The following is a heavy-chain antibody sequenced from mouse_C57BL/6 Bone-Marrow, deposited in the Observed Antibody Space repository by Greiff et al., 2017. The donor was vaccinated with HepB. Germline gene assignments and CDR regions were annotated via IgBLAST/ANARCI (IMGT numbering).Heavy chain of an antibody. J-gene: IGHJ3*01. CDR2: INPYNGDT. CDR3: AIDYDSWFAY. V-gene: IGHV1-20*01. Sequence: EVQRVESGPELVKPGDSVKISCKASGYSFTGYFMNWVMQSHGKSLEWIGRINPYNGDTFYNQKFKGKATLTVDKSSSTAHMELRSLTSEDSAVYYCAIDYDSWFAYWGQGTLVTVSA. CDR1: GYSFTGYF. D-gene: IGHD2-4*01.